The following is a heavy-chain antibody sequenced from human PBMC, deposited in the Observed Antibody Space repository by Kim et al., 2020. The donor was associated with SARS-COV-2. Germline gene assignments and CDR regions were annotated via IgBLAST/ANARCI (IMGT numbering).Heavy chain of an antibody. CDR3: SRPGGVDY. D-gene: IGHD2-21*01. CDR2: INAGSGNT. CDR1: GYTFTNYA. Sequence: ASVKVSCKASGYTFTNYAIHWVRQAPGQRLEWMGWINAGSGNTSYSQKFQGRVTINRNISASTAFMELRSLGSDDTAVYYCSRPGGVDYWGQGTLVTVSS. V-gene: IGHV1-3*01. J-gene: IGHJ4*02.